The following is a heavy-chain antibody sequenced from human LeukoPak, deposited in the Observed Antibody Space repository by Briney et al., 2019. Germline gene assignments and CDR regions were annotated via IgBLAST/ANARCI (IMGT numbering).Heavy chain of an antibody. CDR1: GGSFSGYY. V-gene: IGHV4-34*01. CDR2: INHSGST. CDR3: ARRMEYCSSTSCYLYYYMDV. Sequence: SETLSFTCAVYGGSFSGYYWSWIRQPPGKGLEWIGEINHSGSTNYNPSLKSRVTISVDTSKNQFSLKLSSVTAADTAVYYCARRMEYCSSTSCYLYYYMDVWGKGTTVTISS. D-gene: IGHD2-2*01. J-gene: IGHJ6*03.